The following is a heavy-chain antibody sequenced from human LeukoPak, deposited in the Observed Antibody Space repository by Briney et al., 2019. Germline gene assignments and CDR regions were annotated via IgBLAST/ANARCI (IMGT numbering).Heavy chain of an antibody. J-gene: IGHJ4*02. CDR1: GFTFSDYA. CDR3: SRAYSTGWLGINDY. Sequence: GGSLRLSCTASGFTFSDYAVTWVRQAPGKGLEWVGSIRNKANGGTADYAASVKGRFTISRDDSKTIAYLQMDSLKTEDTAVYYCSRAYSTGWLGINDYWGQGALVTVSS. CDR2: IRNKANGGTA. V-gene: IGHV3-49*04. D-gene: IGHD6-19*01.